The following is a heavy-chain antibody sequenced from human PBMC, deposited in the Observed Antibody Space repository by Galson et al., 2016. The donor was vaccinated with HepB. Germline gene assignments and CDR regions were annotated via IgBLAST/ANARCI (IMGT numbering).Heavy chain of an antibody. Sequence: SLRLSCAASGFNFNNYTMNWVRQAPGKRLEWISSISRRSTYIYYAESVQRRFTVSRDNTKNVVFLQMNDLRAEDTALYYCARASTDESPGLRYYAWLSRAAVDPWGQGTLVAVSA. D-gene: IGHD3-9*01. J-gene: IGHJ5*02. V-gene: IGHV3-21*06. CDR2: ISRRSTYI. CDR3: ARASTDESPGLRYYAWLSRAAVDP. CDR1: GFNFNNYT.